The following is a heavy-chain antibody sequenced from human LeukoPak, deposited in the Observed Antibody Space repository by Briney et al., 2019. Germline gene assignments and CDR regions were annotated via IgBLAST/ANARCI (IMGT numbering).Heavy chain of an antibody. J-gene: IGHJ4*02. V-gene: IGHV4-39*07. Sequence: NPSEALSLTCTVSGGYISGSTYYWAWIRQPPGKGLEWIGSIYYTRSSYYNPSLKSRVTISADTSKNQFYLKLSSVTAADTAVYYCARVQTEVGPPLFNWDQGPLVTVSS. CDR3: ARVQTEVGPPLFN. D-gene: IGHD3-10*02. CDR1: GGYISGSTYY. CDR2: IYYTRSS.